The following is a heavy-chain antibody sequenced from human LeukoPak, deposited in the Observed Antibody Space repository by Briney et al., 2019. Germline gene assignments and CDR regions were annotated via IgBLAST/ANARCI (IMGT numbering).Heavy chain of an antibody. Sequence: GASVKLSRKASGYTFTVYFMHGVRQAPGPGLEWMGWINPNTGGTKYAQRFQGRVTMTSGTSTGTASMELSTVTPDDTAVYFCARVHATGYFSLDLGYWGQGTLVTVSS. CDR1: GYTFTVYF. CDR2: INPNTGGT. CDR3: ARVHATGYFSLDLGY. V-gene: IGHV1-2*02. J-gene: IGHJ4*02. D-gene: IGHD3-9*01.